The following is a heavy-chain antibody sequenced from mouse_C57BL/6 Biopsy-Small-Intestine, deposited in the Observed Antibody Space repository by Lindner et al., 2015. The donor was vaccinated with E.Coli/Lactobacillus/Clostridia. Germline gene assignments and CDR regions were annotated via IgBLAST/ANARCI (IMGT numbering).Heavy chain of an antibody. CDR1: GYSITSGYY. CDR2: ISYDGSN. D-gene: IGHD2-4*01. V-gene: IGHV3-6*01. CDR3: ARRASYDYLYFDY. J-gene: IGHJ2*01. Sequence: VQLQESGPGLVKPSQSLSLTCSVTGYSITSGYYWNWIRQFPGNKLEWMGYISYDGSNNYNPSLKNRLSITRDTSKNQFFLKLNSVTTEDTATYYCARRASYDYLYFDYWGQGTTLTVSS.